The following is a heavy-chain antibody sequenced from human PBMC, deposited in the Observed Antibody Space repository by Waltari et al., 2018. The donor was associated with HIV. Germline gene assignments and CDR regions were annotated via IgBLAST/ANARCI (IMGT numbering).Heavy chain of an antibody. J-gene: IGHJ4*02. CDR2: IYTSGSN. Sequence: QVQLQESGPGLVKPSQTLSLTCTVSGDSILSGSYSWTWIRQSAGKGLEWIGRIYTSGSNKYNPSLKSRVTMSIDTSKNQFSLKLISLTAADTAVYYCAREGRDFYDSSGFYLYWGQGTLVAVSS. V-gene: IGHV4-61*02. CDR1: GDSILSGSYS. D-gene: IGHD3-22*01. CDR3: AREGRDFYDSSGFYLY.